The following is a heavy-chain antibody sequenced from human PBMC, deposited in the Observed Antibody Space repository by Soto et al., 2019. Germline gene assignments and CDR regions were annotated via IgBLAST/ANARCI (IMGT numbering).Heavy chain of an antibody. CDR2: ITYDGTEK. CDR3: AEADATSALDS. J-gene: IGHJ4*02. V-gene: IGHV3-30*18. Sequence: QGQLVESGGGVVQPGRSLRLSCAASGFSFTYYGMHWVRQAPGKGLERVAVITYDGTEKYYEDSVKGRYTISRDKTKNRMDLQMNRLCGEDTAVYFFAEADATSALDSWGQGSLVTVSS. CDR1: GFSFTYYG. D-gene: IGHD4-17*01.